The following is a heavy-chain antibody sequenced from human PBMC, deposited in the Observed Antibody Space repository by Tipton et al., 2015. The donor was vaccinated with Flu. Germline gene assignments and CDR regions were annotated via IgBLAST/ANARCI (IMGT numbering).Heavy chain of an antibody. J-gene: IGHJ3*02. V-gene: IGHV4-4*07. D-gene: IGHD1-26*01. Sequence: TLSLTCTVSGGSLSSYFWSWIRQPAGKGLEWIGRIYPSGNTNYNPSLQSRVTMSVDTSRNQFSLSLTSVTAADTAMYYCARYRGSNARGEGNDAFDIWGQGTMVSVSS. CDR1: GGSLSSYF. CDR2: IYPSGNT. CDR3: ARYRGSNARGEGNDAFDI.